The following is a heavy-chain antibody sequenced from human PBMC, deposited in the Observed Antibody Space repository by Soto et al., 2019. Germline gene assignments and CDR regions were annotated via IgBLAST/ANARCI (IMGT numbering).Heavy chain of an antibody. CDR2: INSDGSHR. CDR3: ARGMEGSSSSGDY. J-gene: IGHJ4*02. D-gene: IGHD6-6*01. CDR1: GFTFSSYW. V-gene: IGHV3-74*01. Sequence: GGSLRLSCAASGFTFSSYWMHWVRQAPGKGLVWVSRINSDGSHRSYADSVKGRFTISRDNAKNTLYLQMNSLRAEDTAVYYCARGMEGSSSSGDYWGQGTLVTVSS.